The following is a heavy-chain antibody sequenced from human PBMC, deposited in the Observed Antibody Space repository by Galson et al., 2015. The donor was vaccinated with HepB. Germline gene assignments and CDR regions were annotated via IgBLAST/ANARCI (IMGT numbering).Heavy chain of an antibody. CDR3: ARQKYPGAGGTYFDS. D-gene: IGHD6-13*01. V-gene: IGHV4-39*07. CDR1: GASMSTHGYC. Sequence: ETLSLTCSVSGASMSTHGYCWGWIRQSPGKGLEWIGSLCYTGGTSTSPSLASRVSFSSDSSKAQVSLKLISATPADTAVYYCARQKYPGAGGTYFDSWGQGTPVTVSS. CDR2: LCYTGGT. J-gene: IGHJ4*02.